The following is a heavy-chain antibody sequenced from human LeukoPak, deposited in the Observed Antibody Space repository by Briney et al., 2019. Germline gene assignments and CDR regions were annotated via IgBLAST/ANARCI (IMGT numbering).Heavy chain of an antibody. CDR3: ARESKESYGSSFYF. V-gene: IGHV3-30*19. CDR1: GFTFSSYG. J-gene: IGHJ4*02. Sequence: GGSLRLSCAASGFTFSSYGMHWVRQAPGKGLEWVAVISYDGSNKYYANSVKGRFTISRDNSKNTLYVQMDSLRAEDTAVYYCARESKESYGSSFYFWGQGTLVTVSS. D-gene: IGHD3-10*01. CDR2: ISYDGSNK.